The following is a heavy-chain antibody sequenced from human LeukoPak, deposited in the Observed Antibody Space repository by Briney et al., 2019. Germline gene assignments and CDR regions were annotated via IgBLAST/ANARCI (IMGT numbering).Heavy chain of an antibody. CDR2: IKQDGSEK. CDR1: GFTFTNYW. J-gene: IGHJ3*02. V-gene: IGHV3-7*01. CDR3: ARNFGGYYFFSAAFDI. D-gene: IGHD3-22*01. Sequence: GGSLRLSCAASGFTFTNYWMSWVRQAPGKGLEWVANIKQDGSEKYYVGSLKGRFTISRDNAKNSLYLQMNSLRAEDTAVYYCARNFGGYYFFSAAFDIWGPGTMVTVSS.